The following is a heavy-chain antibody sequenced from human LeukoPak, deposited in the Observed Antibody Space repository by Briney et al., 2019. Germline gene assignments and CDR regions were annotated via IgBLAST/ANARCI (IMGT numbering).Heavy chain of an antibody. CDR3: ARARDQVHSGSYQYYFAY. V-gene: IGHV3-7*05. CDR1: GFTFSSYW. J-gene: IGHJ4*02. CDR2: IKQDGSEK. D-gene: IGHD1-26*01. Sequence: AGGSLRLSCAASGFTFSSYWMSWVRQAPGKGLEWVANIKQDGSEKYYVDSVKGRFTISRDNAKNSLYLQMNSLRAEDTAVYYCARARDQVHSGSYQYYFAYWGQGTLVTVSS.